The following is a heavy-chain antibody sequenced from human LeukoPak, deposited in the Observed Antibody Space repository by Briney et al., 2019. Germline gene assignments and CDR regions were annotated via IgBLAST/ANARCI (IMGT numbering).Heavy chain of an antibody. Sequence: ASVKVSCKASGGTFSSYAISWVRQAPGQGLEWMGGIIPIFGTANYAQKFQGRVTITADESTSTAYMELSSLRSEDTAVYYCARPRYCSSTSCYGLLDYWGQGTLVTVSS. CDR1: GGTFSSYA. J-gene: IGHJ4*02. D-gene: IGHD2-2*01. CDR2: IIPIFGTA. V-gene: IGHV1-69*13. CDR3: ARPRYCSSTSCYGLLDY.